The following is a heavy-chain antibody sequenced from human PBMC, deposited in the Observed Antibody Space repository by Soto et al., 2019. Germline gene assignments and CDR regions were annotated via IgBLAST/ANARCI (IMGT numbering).Heavy chain of an antibody. CDR1: GFTFSSYA. D-gene: IGHD6-25*01. Sequence: EVQLLESGGGLVQPGGSLRLSCAASGFTFSSYAMSWVRQAPGKGLEWVSAISGTGGTTYYADSVKGRFTISRDNARNTRHRQMNSPRDEDTAIYYCAKFFVETGGSSGRPWPFHFWGQGTLVTVSS. V-gene: IGHV3-23*01. CDR3: AKFFVETGGSSGRPWPFHF. CDR2: ISGTGGTT. J-gene: IGHJ4*02.